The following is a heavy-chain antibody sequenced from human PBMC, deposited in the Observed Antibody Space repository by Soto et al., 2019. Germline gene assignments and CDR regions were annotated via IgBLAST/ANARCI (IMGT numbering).Heavy chain of an antibody. V-gene: IGHV4-39*01. D-gene: IGHD3-10*01. CDR1: GGSISSSSYY. J-gene: IGHJ6*02. Sequence: SETRSLTCTVSGGSISSSSYYWGWIRQPPGKGLEWIGSIYYSGSTYYNPSLKSRVTISVDTSKNQFSLKLSSVTAADTAVYYCARKYGSGSYYKAYYYYYYGMDVWGQGTTVTVSS. CDR3: ARKYGSGSYYKAYYYYYYGMDV. CDR2: IYYSGST.